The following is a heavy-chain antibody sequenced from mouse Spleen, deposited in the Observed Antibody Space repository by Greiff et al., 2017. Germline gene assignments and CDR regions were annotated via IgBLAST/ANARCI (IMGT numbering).Heavy chain of an antibody. D-gene: IGHD2-3*01. J-gene: IGHJ2*01. V-gene: IGHV3-1*01. CDR2: ISYSGST. CDR1: GYSITSGYD. Sequence: EVQLQESGPGMVKPSQSLSLTCTVTGYSITSGYDWHWIRHFPGNKLEWMGYISYSGSTNYNPSLKSRISITHDTSKNHFFLKLNSVTTEDTATYYCAREGHDAFDYWGQGTTLTVSS. CDR3: AREGHDAFDY.